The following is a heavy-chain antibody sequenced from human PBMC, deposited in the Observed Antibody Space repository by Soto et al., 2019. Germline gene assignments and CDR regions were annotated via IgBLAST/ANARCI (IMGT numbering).Heavy chain of an antibody. CDR1: GGTFSSYA. J-gene: IGHJ6*02. V-gene: IGHV1-69*13. CDR3: ARAGILGEYYYYGMDV. CDR2: IIPIFGTA. D-gene: IGHD2-15*01. Sequence: GVSVKVSCKASGGTFSSYAISWVRQAPGQGLEWMGGIIPIFGTANYAQKFQGRVTITADESTSTAYMELSSLRSEDTAVYYCARAGILGEYYYYGMDVWGQGTTVTVSS.